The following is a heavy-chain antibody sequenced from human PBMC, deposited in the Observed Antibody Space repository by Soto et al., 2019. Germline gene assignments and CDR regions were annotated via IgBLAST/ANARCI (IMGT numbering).Heavy chain of an antibody. CDR2: IYYSGCT. CDR1: DGSISSGGYY. Sequence: QVQLQESGPGLVKPSQTLSLTCTVSDGSISSGGYYWSWIRQHPGKGLEWIGYIYYSGCTYYNQSLTSRVTISLDMSKNQFTLKLSSVTTADTAVYSCASDRDNAFDIWGQGTMVTVSS. J-gene: IGHJ3*02. D-gene: IGHD2-15*01. CDR3: ASDRDNAFDI. V-gene: IGHV4-31*03.